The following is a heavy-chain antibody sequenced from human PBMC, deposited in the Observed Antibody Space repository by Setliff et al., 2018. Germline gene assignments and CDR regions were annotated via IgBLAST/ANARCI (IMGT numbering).Heavy chain of an antibody. CDR3: ARTMVQTKLRAFDI. D-gene: IGHD3-10*01. CDR1: GGSISSGSYY. CDR2: ISTSESS. J-gene: IGHJ3*02. Sequence: SETLSLTCTVSGGSISSGSYYWSWIRQPAGKGLEWIGRISTSESSNYNPSLNSRVTISLDTSKDQFSLKLSSVTAADAAVYYCARTMVQTKLRAFDIWGQGTMVTVSS. V-gene: IGHV4-61*02.